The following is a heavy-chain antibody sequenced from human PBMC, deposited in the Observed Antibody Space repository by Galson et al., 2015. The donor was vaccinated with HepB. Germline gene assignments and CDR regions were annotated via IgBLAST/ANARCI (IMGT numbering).Heavy chain of an antibody. CDR2: ISYDGKKT. D-gene: IGHD2-21*01. V-gene: IGHV3-33*05. J-gene: IGHJ3*02. CDR1: GFIFNRHG. Sequence: SLRLSCAASGFIFNRHGMHWVRQAPGKGLEWVAVISYDGKKTYYGDSVKGRFTISRDNSKNTLYLEMNNLRAEGTAVYYCARETSWIVFHAFDIWGQGTMVTVSS. CDR3: ARETSWIVFHAFDI.